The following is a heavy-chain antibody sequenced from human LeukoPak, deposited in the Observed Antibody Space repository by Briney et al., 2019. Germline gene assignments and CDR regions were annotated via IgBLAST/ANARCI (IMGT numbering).Heavy chain of an antibody. J-gene: IGHJ4*02. V-gene: IGHV3-30*04. Sequence: GGSLRLSCAASGFTFSSYAMHWVRQAPGKGLEWVAVISYDGSNKYYADSVKGRLTISRDNSKNTLYLQMNSLRAEDTAVYYCARLGGAAAGWDYWGQGTLVTVSS. CDR2: ISYDGSNK. CDR1: GFTFSSYA. D-gene: IGHD6-13*01. CDR3: ARLGGAAAGWDY.